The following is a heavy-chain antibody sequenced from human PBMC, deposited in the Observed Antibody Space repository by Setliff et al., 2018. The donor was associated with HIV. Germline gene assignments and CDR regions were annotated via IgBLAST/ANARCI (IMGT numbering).Heavy chain of an antibody. J-gene: IGHJ4*02. Sequence: GESLKISCKGSGYSFTNYWIAWLRQMPGKGLEWMGIIYPGDSDTRYSPSFQGQVTISADKSISTAYLQWSSLKASDTAMYYCARHGQYGSGSYYNRPFDFWGQGTLVTVSS. CDR3: ARHGQYGSGSYYNRPFDF. CDR1: GYSFTNYW. D-gene: IGHD3-10*01. V-gene: IGHV5-51*01. CDR2: IYPGDSDT.